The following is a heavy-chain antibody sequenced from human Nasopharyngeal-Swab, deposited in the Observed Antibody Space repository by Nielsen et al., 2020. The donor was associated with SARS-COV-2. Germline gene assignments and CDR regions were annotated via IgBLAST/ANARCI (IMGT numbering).Heavy chain of an antibody. J-gene: IGHJ4*02. Sequence: GGSLRLSCAASGFTLSVYWIHWVRQAPGKGLVYVAGINADGSDKRYADSVKGRFTISRDNAKSTAFLEMNSLSADETAVYYCTRGSNLVVAVADYWGQGTLVTLSS. CDR2: INADGSDK. D-gene: IGHD2-15*01. CDR3: TRGSNLVVAVADY. V-gene: IGHV3-74*01. CDR1: GFTLSVYW.